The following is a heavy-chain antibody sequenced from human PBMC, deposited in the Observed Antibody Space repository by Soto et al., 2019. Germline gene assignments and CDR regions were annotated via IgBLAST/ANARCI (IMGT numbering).Heavy chain of an antibody. CDR3: ARVVPGAEAWFGP. V-gene: IGHV1-18*01. CDR2: ISLYSDGT. Sequence: GASVKVFCKTSGYTFSNYGITWVRQAPGQPLEWLGWISLYSDGTNYAQKFQGRVSMTTDTSTTTAYMELRNLRSDDTAVYYCARVVPGAEAWFGPWGQGTLVTVSS. D-gene: IGHD2-2*01. J-gene: IGHJ5*02. CDR1: GYTFSNYG.